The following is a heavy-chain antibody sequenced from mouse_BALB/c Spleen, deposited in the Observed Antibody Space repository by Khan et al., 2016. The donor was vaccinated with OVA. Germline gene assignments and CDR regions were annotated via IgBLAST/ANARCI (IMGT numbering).Heavy chain of an antibody. CDR1: GYTFTAYD. Sequence: QVQLQQSGPELVKPGVLVKISCKASGYTFTAYDINWVKQRPGQGLEWIGWIYPGDGSTKYNENFKDKATLTADISSNTAYMQLSSLTSETSAVYFCAREGVRGVALDYWGQGTSVSVSS. D-gene: IGHD1-1*01. CDR2: IYPGDGST. V-gene: IGHV1S56*01. CDR3: AREGVRGVALDY. J-gene: IGHJ4*01.